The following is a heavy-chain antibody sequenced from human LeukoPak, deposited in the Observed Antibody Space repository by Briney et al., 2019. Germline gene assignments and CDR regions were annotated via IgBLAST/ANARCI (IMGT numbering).Heavy chain of an antibody. CDR2: IDWDDKK. CDR3: VRGGGTYEYFLY. CDR1: GFSLSDRSMR. D-gene: IGHD2-15*01. V-gene: IGHV2-70*04. J-gene: IGHJ4*02. Sequence: SGPTLVNPTQTLTLTCTFSGFSLSDRSMRLSWIRLPPGKALEWLGRIDWDDKKFYNTSLKTRLTISRGTSKNQVVLTLTNMDPGDTATYYCVRGGGTYEYFLYWGQGTVVTVSS.